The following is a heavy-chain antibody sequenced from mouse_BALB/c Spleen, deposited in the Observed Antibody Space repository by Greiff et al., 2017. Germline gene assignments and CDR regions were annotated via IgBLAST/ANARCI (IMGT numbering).Heavy chain of an antibody. D-gene: IGHD2-1*01. CDR1: GDSITSGY. CDR2: ISYSGST. V-gene: IGHV3-8*02. Sequence: EVKLMESGPSLVKPSQTLSLTCSVTGDSITSGYWNWIRKFPGNKLEYMGYISYSGSTYYNPSLKSRISITRDTSKNQYYLQLNSVTTEDTATYYCARLYGNYAWFAYWGQGTLVTVSA. CDR3: ARLYGNYAWFAY. J-gene: IGHJ3*01.